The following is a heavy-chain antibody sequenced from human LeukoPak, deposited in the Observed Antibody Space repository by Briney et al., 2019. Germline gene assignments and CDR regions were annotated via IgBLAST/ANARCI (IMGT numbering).Heavy chain of an antibody. V-gene: IGHV4-39*07. Sequence: PSQTLSLTCTVSGGSISSSSYYWGWIRQPPGKGLEWIVSIYYSGRTYYNPSLKSRVTISVDTSKNQFSLKLSSVTAADTAVYYCARSELWSSYYYYYMDVWGKGTTVTVSS. D-gene: IGHD5-18*01. CDR3: ARSELWSSYYYYYMDV. J-gene: IGHJ6*03. CDR2: IYYSGRT. CDR1: GGSISSSSYY.